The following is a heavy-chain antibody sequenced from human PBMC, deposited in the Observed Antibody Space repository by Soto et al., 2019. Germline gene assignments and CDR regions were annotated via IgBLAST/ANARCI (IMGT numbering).Heavy chain of an antibody. J-gene: IGHJ4*02. CDR3: ARRNYGEEGYFFDF. D-gene: IGHD4-17*01. Sequence: QVQLRESGPGLVRPSETLSLTCTVSVGSITGYYWSWIRQPPGKGLEWIGYIYDSGTTTYNAALKSRVTISEDTSKNQFSLNLRSVTAADTAVYYCARRNYGEEGYFFDFWGQGLLVTVSS. V-gene: IGHV4-59*08. CDR1: VGSITGYY. CDR2: IYDSGTT.